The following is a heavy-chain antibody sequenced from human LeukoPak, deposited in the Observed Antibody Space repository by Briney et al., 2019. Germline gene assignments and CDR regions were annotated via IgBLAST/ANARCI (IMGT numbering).Heavy chain of an antibody. CDR2: ISGSGSRT. Sequence: AGSLRLSCAASGFTSSSYGMSWIRQAPGKGLEWVSGISGSGSRTHYADAVEGRFTISRDNSKNTVLLQMNSLRAEDTGVYYCAKDTFGGYNYVDIEYWGQGTLVTVS. D-gene: IGHD5-18*01. CDR3: AKDTFGGYNYVDIEY. J-gene: IGHJ4*02. CDR1: GFTSSSYG. V-gene: IGHV3-23*01.